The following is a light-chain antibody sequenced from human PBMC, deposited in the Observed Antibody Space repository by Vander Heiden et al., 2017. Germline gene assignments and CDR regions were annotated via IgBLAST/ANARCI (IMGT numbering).Light chain of an antibody. J-gene: IGLJ2*01. CDR1: SSDDENYNL. V-gene: IGLV2-23*01. CDR3: CSYIGTRV. Sequence: QSALTKPASVSGSPGQSITISCTGTSSDDENYNLVPWYQQHPGKAPKLIIYEGNKRPSGVSNRFSGSQSGNTASLTVSGLQAEDEAEYYCCSYIGTRVFGGGTKLTVL. CDR2: EGN.